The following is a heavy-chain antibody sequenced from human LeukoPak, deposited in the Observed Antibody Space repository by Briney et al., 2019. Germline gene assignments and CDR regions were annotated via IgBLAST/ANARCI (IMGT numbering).Heavy chain of an antibody. CDR1: GGSFSGYY. V-gene: IGHV4-34*01. CDR2: INHSGST. Sequence: SETLSLTCAVYGGSFSGYYWSWIRQPPGKGLEWIGEINHSGSTNYNPSLKSRVTISVGTSKNQFSLKLSSVTAADTAVYYCARAVAGTGYFQHWGQGTLVTVSS. D-gene: IGHD6-19*01. CDR3: ARAVAGTGYFQH. J-gene: IGHJ1*01.